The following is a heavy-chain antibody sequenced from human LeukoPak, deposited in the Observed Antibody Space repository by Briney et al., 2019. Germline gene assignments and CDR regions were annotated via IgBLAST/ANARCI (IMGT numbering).Heavy chain of an antibody. CDR3: ASGGHLDY. D-gene: IGHD3-16*01. Sequence: PGESLRLSCEVSGLSFSGFWMSWVGQAPGKGLEWVANTNENGGEKYYVDSAKGRFTISRDNAKNSMYLQMNSLRVEDTAVYYCASGGHLDYWGQGTLVTVSS. V-gene: IGHV3-7*01. CDR2: TNENGGEK. CDR1: GLSFSGFW. J-gene: IGHJ4*02.